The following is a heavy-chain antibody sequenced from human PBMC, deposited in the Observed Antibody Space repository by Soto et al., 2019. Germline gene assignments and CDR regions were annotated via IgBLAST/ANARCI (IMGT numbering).Heavy chain of an antibody. CDR2: VSGYNGDT. V-gene: IGHV1-18*01. Sequence: ASVKVSCKASGGTFSSYAINWVRQAPGQGLEWMGWVSGYNGDTKYAQKVQGRVTMTVDTSAYTAYMELRSLTSDDTAKYYCAKNGQPPYYYYGMDVWGQGTTVTVSS. D-gene: IGHD2-8*01. CDR3: AKNGQPPYYYYGMDV. CDR1: GGTFSSYA. J-gene: IGHJ6*02.